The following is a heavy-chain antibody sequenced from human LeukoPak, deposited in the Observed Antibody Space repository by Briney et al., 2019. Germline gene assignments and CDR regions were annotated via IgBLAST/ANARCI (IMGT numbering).Heavy chain of an antibody. J-gene: IGHJ1*01. D-gene: IGHD2-15*01. CDR2: IKSKTDGETT. V-gene: IGHV3-15*01. CDR3: TTAAYCSGGSCYSGYFQH. Sequence: GGTLRLSCAASGFTFSNAWMSWVRQAPGKGLEWVGRIKSKTDGETTDYAAPVKGRFTISRDDSKNTLYLQMNSLKTEDTAVYYCTTAAYCSGGSCYSGYFQHWGQGTLVTVSS. CDR1: GFTFSNAW.